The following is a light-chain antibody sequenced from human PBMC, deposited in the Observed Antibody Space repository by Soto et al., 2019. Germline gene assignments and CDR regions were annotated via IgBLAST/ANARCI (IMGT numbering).Light chain of an antibody. CDR3: LSYDSSLNGWV. CDR2: GNL. V-gene: IGLV1-40*01. J-gene: IGLJ3*02. Sequence: QSVLTQPPSVSGAPGQRVTISCAGSSSNIGSGYDVHWYQQLPGTAPKFLLFGNLNRPSGVPDRFSGSKSVTSASLAITGLQAEDEADYYCLSYDSSLNGWVFGGGTKLTVL. CDR1: SSNIGSGYD.